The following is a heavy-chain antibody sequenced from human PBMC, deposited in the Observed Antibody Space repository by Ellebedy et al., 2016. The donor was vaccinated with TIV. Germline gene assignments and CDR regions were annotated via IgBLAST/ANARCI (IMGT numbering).Heavy chain of an antibody. V-gene: IGHV3-74*01. CDR2: IYGDGRST. CDR1: GFTFSGYW. D-gene: IGHD3-10*01. J-gene: IGHJ3*01. Sequence: GESLKISCAASGFTFSGYWMHWVRQAPGKGLVWVSRIYGDGRSTSYADSVKGRFTISRDNAKNKLYLQMNSLRAEDTAVYYCVRYRYGSGRNDAFDLWGQGTMVTVSS. CDR3: VRYRYGSGRNDAFDL.